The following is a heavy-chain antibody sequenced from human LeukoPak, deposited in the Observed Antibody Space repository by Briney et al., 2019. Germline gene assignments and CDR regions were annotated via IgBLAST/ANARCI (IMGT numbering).Heavy chain of an antibody. CDR1: GFTFTSSA. Sequence: ASVKVSCKASGFTFTSSAMQWVRQARGQRLEWIGWSVVGSGNTNYAQKFQERVTITRDMSTSTAYMELSSLRSEDTAVYYCAADLLRFLEYGMDVWGQGTTVTVSS. V-gene: IGHV1-58*02. J-gene: IGHJ6*02. D-gene: IGHD3-3*01. CDR2: SVVGSGNT. CDR3: AADLLRFLEYGMDV.